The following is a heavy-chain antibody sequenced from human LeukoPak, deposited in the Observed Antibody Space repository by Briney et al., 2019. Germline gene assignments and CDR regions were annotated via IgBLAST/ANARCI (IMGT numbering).Heavy chain of an antibody. D-gene: IGHD3-10*01. J-gene: IGHJ4*02. CDR3: AKDLYYGSGGQPPDY. CDR2: ISYDGSNK. V-gene: IGHV3-30*18. CDR1: GFTFSNYG. Sequence: PGGSLRLSCAASGFTFSNYGMHWVRQAPGKGLEWVAVISYDGSNKYYADSVKGRFTISRDNSKNTLYLEMNSLRAEDTAVYYCAKDLYYGSGGQPPDYWGQGTLVTVSS.